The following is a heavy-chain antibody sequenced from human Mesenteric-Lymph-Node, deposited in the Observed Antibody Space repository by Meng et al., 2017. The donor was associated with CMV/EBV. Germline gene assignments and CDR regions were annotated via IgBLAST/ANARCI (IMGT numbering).Heavy chain of an antibody. CDR3: ARVYGSSSDSPFDP. CDR2: IYYSGST. CDR1: GASISSSSYY. V-gene: IGHV4-39*07. J-gene: IGHJ5*02. Sequence: SETLSLTCTVSGASISSSSYYWGWIRQPPGKGLEWIGSIYYSGSTYYNPSLKSRVTISVDTSKNQFSLKLSSVTAADTAVYYCARVYGSSSDSPFDPWGQGTLVTVSS. D-gene: IGHD6-6*01.